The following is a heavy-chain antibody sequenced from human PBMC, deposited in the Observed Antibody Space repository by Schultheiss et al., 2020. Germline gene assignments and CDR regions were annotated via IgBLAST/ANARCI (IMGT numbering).Heavy chain of an antibody. CDR1: GFSFSSDG. J-gene: IGHJ6*03. CDR2: ITKTGGRT. Sequence: GGSLRLSCVASGFSFSSDGMNWVRQAPGKGLEWVSAITKTGGRTFYAESVKGRFTISRDNVKNSVYLQMSSLRAEDSAVYYCAKDPFCSTTACNVGDVYYYYMDVWGKGTTVTVSS. V-gene: IGHV3-21*01. D-gene: IGHD1-26*01. CDR3: AKDPFCSTTACNVGDVYYYYMDV.